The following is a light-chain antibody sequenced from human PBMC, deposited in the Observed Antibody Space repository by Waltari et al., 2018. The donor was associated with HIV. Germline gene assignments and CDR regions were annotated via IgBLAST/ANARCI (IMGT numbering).Light chain of an antibody. J-gene: IGLJ3*02. Sequence: QSVLTQPPSVSGAPGQRVTISCSGSGSNIGAGYDVHWYQQLPGSAPKLLIYDNTNRPSGVPDRFSGSKSGTSASLAITGLQAEDEADYYCQSYDNSLRGVFGGGTKLTVL. V-gene: IGLV1-40*01. CDR1: GSNIGAGYD. CDR2: DNT. CDR3: QSYDNSLRGV.